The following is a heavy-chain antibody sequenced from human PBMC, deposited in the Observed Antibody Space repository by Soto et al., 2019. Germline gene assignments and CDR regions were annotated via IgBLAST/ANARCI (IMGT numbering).Heavy chain of an antibody. V-gene: IGHV4-4*07. Sequence: PSETLSLTCTVSGGSISSCYWSWIRQPAGKGLEWIGRIYTSGSTNYNPSLKSRVTMSVDTSKNQFSLKLSSVTAADTAVYYCARGDSFDSSGYYAPMGYYYGMDVWGQGTTVTVSS. CDR2: IYTSGST. D-gene: IGHD3-22*01. CDR3: ARGDSFDSSGYYAPMGYYYGMDV. CDR1: GGSISSCY. J-gene: IGHJ6*01.